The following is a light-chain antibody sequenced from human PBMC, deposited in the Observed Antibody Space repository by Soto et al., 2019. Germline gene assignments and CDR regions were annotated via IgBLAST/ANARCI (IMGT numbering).Light chain of an antibody. CDR2: GAS. V-gene: IGKV3-11*01. J-gene: IGKJ4*01. CDR3: QQRNNWPLT. Sequence: EIVLTQSPATLSLSPGERATLSCWASQSVSSYLAWYRQKPGQAPRLLIFGASNRAPGIPARFSGSGSGTDFTLTISSLEPEDSAVYYCQQRNNWPLTFGGGTKVEIK. CDR1: QSVSSY.